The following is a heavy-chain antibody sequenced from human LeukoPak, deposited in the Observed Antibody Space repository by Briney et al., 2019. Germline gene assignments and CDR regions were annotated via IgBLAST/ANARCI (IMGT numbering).Heavy chain of an antibody. CDR3: ARDGYYGSSYAFDI. CDR1: GLTFSSYE. D-gene: IGHD3-10*01. Sequence: GGSLRLSCAASGLTFSSYEMNWVRQAPEKGVEWVSYISSSGSTIYYADAVKGRFTISRDNAKNSLYLQMNSLRAEDTAVYYCARDGYYGSSYAFDIWGQGTMVTVSS. J-gene: IGHJ3*02. CDR2: ISSSGSTI. V-gene: IGHV3-48*03.